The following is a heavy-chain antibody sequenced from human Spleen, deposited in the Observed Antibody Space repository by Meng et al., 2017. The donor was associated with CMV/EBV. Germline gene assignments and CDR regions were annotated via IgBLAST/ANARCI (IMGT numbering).Heavy chain of an antibody. J-gene: IGHJ3*02. Sequence: SETLSLTCTVSGGSISGYYWSWIRQPPGKGLEWLGYIYYSGSTNYNPSLESRVTISVDTSKKQFSLILSSVTAADTAVYYCVQGQTDAFDIWGQGTMVTVSS. D-gene: IGHD1-1*01. CDR1: GGSISGYY. CDR2: IYYSGST. V-gene: IGHV4-59*01. CDR3: VQGQTDAFDI.